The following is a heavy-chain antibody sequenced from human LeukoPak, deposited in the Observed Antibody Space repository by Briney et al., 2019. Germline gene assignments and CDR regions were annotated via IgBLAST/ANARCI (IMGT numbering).Heavy chain of an antibody. J-gene: IGHJ5*02. CDR3: AREVRGMPNWFDP. CDR2: IIPIFGTA. V-gene: IGHV1-69*13. CDR1: GGTFSSYA. D-gene: IGHD3-16*01. Sequence: ASVKVSCKASGGTFSSYAISWVRQAPGQGLEWMGGIIPIFGTANYAQKFQDRVTITADESTSTAYMELSSLRSEDTAVYYCAREVRGMPNWFDPWGQGTLVTVSS.